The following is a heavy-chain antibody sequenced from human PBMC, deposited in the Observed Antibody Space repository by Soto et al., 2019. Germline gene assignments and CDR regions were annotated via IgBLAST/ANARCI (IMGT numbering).Heavy chain of an antibody. V-gene: IGHV3-30*18. J-gene: IGHJ6*02. CDR3: AKDWDSVVVTASRYGMDV. CDR2: ISYDGSNK. CDR1: GFPFSSYG. D-gene: IGHD2-21*02. Sequence: QVQLVESGGGVVQPGRSLRLSCAASGFPFSSYGVHWVRQAPGKGLEGVAVISYDGSNKYYADSVKGRFIISRDNSKNTLYLQMKSVRAEDRAVYYGAKDWDSVVVTASRYGMDVWGQGTTVTVSS.